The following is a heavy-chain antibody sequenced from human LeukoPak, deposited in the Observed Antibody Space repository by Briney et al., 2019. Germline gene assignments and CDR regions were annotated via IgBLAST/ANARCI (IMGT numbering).Heavy chain of an antibody. V-gene: IGHV3-48*04. Sequence: GGSLRLSCTASGFTFSTYNMNWVRQAPGKGLEWVSYISSSTTTISYADSVKGRFTISRDNAKNSLYLQMNSLRAEDTAVYYCARDGKGGASTSNYFDYWGQGTLVTVSS. CDR3: ARDGKGGASTSNYFDY. CDR1: GFTFSTYN. CDR2: ISSSTTTI. D-gene: IGHD1-26*01. J-gene: IGHJ4*02.